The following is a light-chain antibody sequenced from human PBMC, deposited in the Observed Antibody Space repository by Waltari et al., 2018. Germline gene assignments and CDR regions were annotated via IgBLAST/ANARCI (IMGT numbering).Light chain of an antibody. J-gene: IGKJ2*01. CDR3: QQNYASPFT. CDR2: SAS. CDR1: QTVTSD. V-gene: IGKV1-39*01. Sequence: DIQMTQSPSSLSASIGDRVLITCRARQTVTSDLHWYQQRPGKPPKLLIYSASTLQRGVSSRFSGSGSGTDFTLTINNLQPDDFATYFCQQNYASPFTFGQGTKLDMK.